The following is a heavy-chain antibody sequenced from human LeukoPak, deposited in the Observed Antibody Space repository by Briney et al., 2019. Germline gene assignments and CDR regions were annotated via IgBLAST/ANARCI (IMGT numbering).Heavy chain of an antibody. D-gene: IGHD6-13*01. J-gene: IGHJ4*02. V-gene: IGHV4-38-2*02. CDR1: GYSISSGYY. Sequence: PSETLSLTCTVSGYSISSGYYWGWIRQPPGKGLEWIGSIYHSGSTYYNPSLKSRVTISVDTSKNQFSLNLSSVTAADTAVYYCARGRSWPDYWGQGTLVTVSS. CDR3: ARGRSWPDY. CDR2: IYHSGST.